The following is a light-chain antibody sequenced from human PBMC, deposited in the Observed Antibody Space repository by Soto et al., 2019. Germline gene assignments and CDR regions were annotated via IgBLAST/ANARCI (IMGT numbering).Light chain of an antibody. CDR2: GAS. Sequence: ELVMTQSPATLSVSPGERATLSCRASQSVSSNLAWYQQKPGQAPRLLIYGASTRATGIPARFSGSGSGTDFTLTISRLEPEDSAVYYCQQYGTSPTFGGGTKVDIK. J-gene: IGKJ4*01. CDR1: QSVSSN. CDR3: QQYGTSPT. V-gene: IGKV3-15*01.